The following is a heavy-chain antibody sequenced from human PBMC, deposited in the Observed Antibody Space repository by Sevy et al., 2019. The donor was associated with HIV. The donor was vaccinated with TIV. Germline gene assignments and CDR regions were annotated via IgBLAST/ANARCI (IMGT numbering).Heavy chain of an antibody. D-gene: IGHD3-22*01. CDR2: FDPEDGET. CDR3: ATTKDYYESSGSPFDY. V-gene: IGHV1-24*01. CDR1: GKTLSQLS. J-gene: IGHJ4*02. Sequence: ASVKVSCKVPGKTLSQLSMHWVRQAPGKGLEWLGTFDPEDGETRYAQKLQGRVTMTEDTSTDTAYMELRSLRSEDTALYYCATTKDYYESSGSPFDYWGQGTLVTVSS.